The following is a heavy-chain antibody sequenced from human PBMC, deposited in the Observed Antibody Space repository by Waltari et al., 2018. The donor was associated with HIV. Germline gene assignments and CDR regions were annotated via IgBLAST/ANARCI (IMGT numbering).Heavy chain of an antibody. CDR1: VSTFSSHW. D-gene: IGHD3-10*01. CDR3: ARGGFYGSGSKVN. V-gene: IGHV3-7*04. J-gene: IGHJ4*02. CDR2: IKQDGSEK. Sequence: EVQLVESGGGLVQPGGSLRLSCAASVSTFSSHWMRWVRQAPGKGLEWVANIKQDGSEKYYVDSVNGRFTISRDNAENSLYLQMNSRRAEDTAVYYCARGGFYGSGSKVNWGQGTLVTVSS.